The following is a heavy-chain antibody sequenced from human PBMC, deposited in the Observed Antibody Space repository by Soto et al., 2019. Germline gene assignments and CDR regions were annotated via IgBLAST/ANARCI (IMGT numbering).Heavy chain of an antibody. Sequence: ASVKVSCKAPGYTFTSYGISWVRQAPGQGLEWMGWISAYNGNTNYAQKLQGRVTMTTDTSTSTAYMELRSLRSDDTAVYYCAAEGYCSGGSCSLHIWGQGTMVTVSS. CDR2: ISAYNGNT. V-gene: IGHV1-18*01. CDR1: GYTFTSYG. CDR3: AAEGYCSGGSCSLHI. J-gene: IGHJ3*02. D-gene: IGHD2-15*01.